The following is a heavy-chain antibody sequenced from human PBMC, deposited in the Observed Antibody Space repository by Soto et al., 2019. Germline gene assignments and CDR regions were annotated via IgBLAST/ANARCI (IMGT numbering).Heavy chain of an antibody. CDR2: ISHTGST. CDR1: GGSFSGYY. J-gene: IGHJ4*02. Sequence: SETLSLTCAVYGGSFSGYYWSWIRQPPGKGLEWIGEISHTGSTNHNPSLTSRVTISVDTSKTQFFLKLSSVTAADTAIYYCARDSSGHYYLFDYWGQGTLVTVSS. CDR3: ARDSSGHYYLFDY. V-gene: IGHV4-34*01. D-gene: IGHD1-26*01.